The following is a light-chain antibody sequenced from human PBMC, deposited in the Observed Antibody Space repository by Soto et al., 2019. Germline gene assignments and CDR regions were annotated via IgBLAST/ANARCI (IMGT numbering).Light chain of an antibody. CDR1: SRDIGGYKY. CDR3: SSYTGGSTYV. V-gene: IGLV2-14*01. Sequence: SVMTQPASVSGSPGQSITMSWTGTSRDIGGYKYVSWYQQHPGKAPKLMIYDVSNRPSGVSNRFSGSKSGNTATLTISGLQGEDEAEYYCSSYTGGSTYVFGTGTKVTVL. CDR2: DVS. J-gene: IGLJ1*01.